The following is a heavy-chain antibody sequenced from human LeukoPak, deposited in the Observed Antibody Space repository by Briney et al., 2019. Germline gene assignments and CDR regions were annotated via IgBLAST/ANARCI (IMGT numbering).Heavy chain of an antibody. Sequence: GGSLRLSCAASGFTFSSYGMHWVRQAPGKGLEWVAVIWYDGSNKYYADSVKGRFTISRDNSKNTLYLQMNSLRAEDTAVYYCARAPCSTSCYLVDYWGQGTLVTVSS. CDR2: IWYDGSNK. CDR1: GFTFSSYG. CDR3: ARAPCSTSCYLVDY. V-gene: IGHV3-33*08. D-gene: IGHD2-2*01. J-gene: IGHJ4*02.